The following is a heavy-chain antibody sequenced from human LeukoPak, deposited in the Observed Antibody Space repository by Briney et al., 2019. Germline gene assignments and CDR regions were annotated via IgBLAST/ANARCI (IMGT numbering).Heavy chain of an antibody. CDR2: IYYSGST. CDR1: GDSISSGDYY. J-gene: IGHJ4*02. CDR3: AREDATMVRGGFDY. V-gene: IGHV4-30-4*01. Sequence: SETLSLTCTVSGDSISSGDYYWGWIRKPPGKGLEWIGYIYYSGSTYYNPSLKSRVTISVDTSNNQFSLKLSSVTAADTAVYYCAREDATMVRGGFDYWGQGTLVTVSS. D-gene: IGHD3-10*01.